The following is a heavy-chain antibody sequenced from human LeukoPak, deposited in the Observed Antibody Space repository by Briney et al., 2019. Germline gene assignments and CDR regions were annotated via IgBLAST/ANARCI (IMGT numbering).Heavy chain of an antibody. CDR3: AKSQFFFDSSDYW. J-gene: IGHJ4*02. CDR1: GFTFSSSA. D-gene: IGHD3-22*01. Sequence: GGSLRLSCAASGFTFSSSAMSWVRQAPGKGLEWVSAISGSGSGVSTYYADSVKGRFTVSRDNSKNTVFLQLNSLRAEDTAVYYCAKSQFFFDSSDYWGGQGTLVTVSS. V-gene: IGHV3-23*01. CDR2: ISGSGSGVST.